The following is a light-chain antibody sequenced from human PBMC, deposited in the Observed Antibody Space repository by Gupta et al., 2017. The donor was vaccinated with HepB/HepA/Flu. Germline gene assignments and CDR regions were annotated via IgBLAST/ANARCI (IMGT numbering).Light chain of an antibody. Sequence: SALTQPPSASGSPGQSVTISCTGTSSDVGGYNHVSLYQQHPGTAPKLMIFEVNQRPSGVPDRFSGSKSSNTASLTVSGLQADDEANYYCSSYAGSNNVVFGGGTKLTVL. CDR1: SSDVGGYNH. V-gene: IGLV2-8*01. J-gene: IGLJ2*01. CDR3: SSYAGSNNVV. CDR2: EVN.